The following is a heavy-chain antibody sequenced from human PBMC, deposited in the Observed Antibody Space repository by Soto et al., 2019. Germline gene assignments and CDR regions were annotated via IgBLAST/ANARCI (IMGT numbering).Heavy chain of an antibody. CDR2: TYYRSKWYN. Sequence: SQTLSLTCAISGDSVSSNSAAWNWIRQSPSRGLEWLGRTYYRSKWYNDYAVSVKSRITINPDTSKNRFSLQLNSVTPEDTAVYYCARLGYSYGYYYYGMDVWGQGTTVTVS. V-gene: IGHV6-1*01. D-gene: IGHD5-18*01. J-gene: IGHJ6*02. CDR1: GDSVSSNSAA. CDR3: ARLGYSYGYYYYGMDV.